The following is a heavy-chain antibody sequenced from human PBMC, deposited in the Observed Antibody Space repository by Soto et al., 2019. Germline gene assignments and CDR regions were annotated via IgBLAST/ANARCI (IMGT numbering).Heavy chain of an antibody. J-gene: IGHJ4*02. Sequence: GASVKVSCKASGYTFSSYGISWVRQAPGQGLEWMGIINPSGGSTSYAQKFQGRVTMTRDTSTSTVYMELSSLRSEDTAVYYCARDTGTGEAVAGGYWGQGTLVTVSS. CDR3: ARDTGTGEAVAGGY. CDR1: GYTFSSYG. V-gene: IGHV1-46*01. D-gene: IGHD6-19*01. CDR2: INPSGGST.